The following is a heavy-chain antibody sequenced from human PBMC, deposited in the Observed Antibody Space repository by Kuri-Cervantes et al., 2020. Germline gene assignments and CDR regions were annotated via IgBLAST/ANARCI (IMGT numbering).Heavy chain of an antibody. J-gene: IGHJ5*02. Sequence: ASVKVSCKASGYTFNSYAISWVRQAPGQGLEWMGWISPNSGGTNYAQKFQGRVTMTRDTSISTAYMEVSRLRSDDTAVYYCARCRYCSSTSWKGWFDPWGQGTLVTVSS. CDR2: ISPNSGGT. CDR3: ARCRYCSSTSWKGWFDP. D-gene: IGHD2-2*01. V-gene: IGHV1-2*02. CDR1: GYTFNSYA.